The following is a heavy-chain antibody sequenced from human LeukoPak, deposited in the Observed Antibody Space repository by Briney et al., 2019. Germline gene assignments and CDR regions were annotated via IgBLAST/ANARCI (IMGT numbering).Heavy chain of an antibody. D-gene: IGHD3-10*01. V-gene: IGHV1-24*01. Sequence: ASVKVSCKVSGYTLTELSMHWVRQAPGKGLEWMGGFDPEDGETIYAQKFQGRVTMTEDTSTDTAYMELSSLRSEDTAVYYCATVPRSGSYYNGFDYWGQGTLVIVSS. CDR3: ATVPRSGSYYNGFDY. CDR2: FDPEDGET. J-gene: IGHJ4*02. CDR1: GYTLTELS.